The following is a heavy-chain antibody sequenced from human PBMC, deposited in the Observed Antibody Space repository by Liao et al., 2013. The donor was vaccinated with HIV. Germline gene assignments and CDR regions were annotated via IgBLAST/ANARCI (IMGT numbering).Heavy chain of an antibody. CDR1: GGSISSSSYY. CDR2: IYYSGST. CDR3: ARGPYDFWSGYPFDY. V-gene: IGHV4-39*07. D-gene: IGHD3-3*01. J-gene: IGHJ4*02. Sequence: QLQLQESGPGLVKPSETLSLTCTVSGGSISSSSYYWGWIRQPPGKGLEWIGSIYYSGSTYYNPSLKSRVTISVDTSKNQFSLKLSSVTAADTAVYYCARGPYDFWSGYPFDYWGQGTLVTVSS.